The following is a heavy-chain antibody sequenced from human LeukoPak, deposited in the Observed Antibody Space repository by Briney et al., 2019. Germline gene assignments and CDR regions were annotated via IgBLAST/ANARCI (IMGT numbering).Heavy chain of an antibody. CDR1: GYTFTSYY. CDR3: ARGQNDLFRPGDV. CDR2: VNPSGGST. Sequence: APVKVSCKASGYTFTSYYMHWVRQAPGQGLEWMGIVNPSGGSTGYAQKFQGRVTMTRDTSTSTVYMELSSLRSEDTAVYYCARGQNDLFRPGDVWGKGTTVTVSS. V-gene: IGHV1-46*01. J-gene: IGHJ6*04.